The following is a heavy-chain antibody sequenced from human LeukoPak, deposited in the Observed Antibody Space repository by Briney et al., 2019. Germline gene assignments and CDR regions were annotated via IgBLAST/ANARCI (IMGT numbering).Heavy chain of an antibody. Sequence: HTGGSLSLSCAASGFTFSNVWMAWVRQAPGKGLEWVANINQDGSTKQYVDSVRGRFTISRDNAKNSLYLQMNSLTAEDTGLYHCARDMKGNLDYWGQGTLVTVSS. D-gene: IGHD1-14*01. CDR1: GFTFSNVW. CDR2: INQDGSTK. V-gene: IGHV3-7*01. CDR3: ARDMKGNLDY. J-gene: IGHJ4*02.